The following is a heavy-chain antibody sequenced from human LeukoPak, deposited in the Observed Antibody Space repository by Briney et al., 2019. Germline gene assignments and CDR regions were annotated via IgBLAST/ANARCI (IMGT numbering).Heavy chain of an antibody. CDR3: ARDSEDTPTGRIDY. CDR2: ISSRSLYI. D-gene: IGHD5-18*01. V-gene: IGHV3-21*01. J-gene: IGHJ4*02. Sequence: GGSLRPSCAASGFTFTSYSMNWVRQAPGKGLEWVSSISSRSLYIYYADSVKGRFTISRDNAKNSLYLQMNDLRAEDTAVYYCARDSEDTPTGRIDYWGQGTLVTVSS. CDR1: GFTFTSYS.